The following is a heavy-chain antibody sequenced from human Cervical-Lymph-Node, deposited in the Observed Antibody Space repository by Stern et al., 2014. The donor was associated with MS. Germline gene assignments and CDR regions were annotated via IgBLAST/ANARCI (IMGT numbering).Heavy chain of an antibody. Sequence: VQLVQSGGGLVKPGGSLRLSCAVSGFSFSSINMNWVRQAPGKGLEWISSISASGNYIYYADSVKGRFTISRDNAKNSLFLQMNSLSVEDTAVYYCARTAFYGSSWAPFDYWGQGTRVSVSS. CDR2: ISASGNYI. CDR3: ARTAFYGSSWAPFDY. CDR1: GFSFSSIN. V-gene: IGHV3-21*01. J-gene: IGHJ4*02. D-gene: IGHD6-13*01.